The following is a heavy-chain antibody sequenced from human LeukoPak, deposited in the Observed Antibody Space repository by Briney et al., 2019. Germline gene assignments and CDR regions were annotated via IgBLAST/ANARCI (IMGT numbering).Heavy chain of an antibody. CDR2: IYYSGIT. CDR1: GGSIITSDYY. Sequence: SETLSLTCTVSGGSIITSDYYWGWVRQPPGKGLEWLGSIYYSGITYYNPSLKSRVTISVGTSKNQFSLKLSSVTAADTAVYYCARDPLVAPAASYFDWWGQGTLVTVSS. D-gene: IGHD2-2*01. J-gene: IGHJ4*02. CDR3: ARDPLVAPAASYFDW. V-gene: IGHV4-39*07.